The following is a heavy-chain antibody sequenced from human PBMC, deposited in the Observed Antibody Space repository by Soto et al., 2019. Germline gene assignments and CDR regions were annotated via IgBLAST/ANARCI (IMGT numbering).Heavy chain of an antibody. J-gene: IGHJ4*02. CDR3: ARGGGYDSFDF. CDR2: VYYTGST. V-gene: IGHV4-30-4*01. CDR1: GASIRSTDYY. D-gene: IGHD2-15*01. Sequence: SETLSLTCTVSGASIRSTDYYWSWIRQAPGKGLEWIGYVYYTGSTYYNPSLMSRLTISVDTSKNQFSLSLSSMTAADKAVYYCARGGGYDSFDFWGQGIQVTVSS.